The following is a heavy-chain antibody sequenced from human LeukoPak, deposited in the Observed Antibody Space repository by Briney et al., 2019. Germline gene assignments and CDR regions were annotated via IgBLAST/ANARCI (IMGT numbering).Heavy chain of an antibody. Sequence: GGSLRLSCAASGFTFSSYGMHWVRQAPGKGLEWVAFIRYDGSNKYYADSVKGRFTISRDNSKNTLYLQMNSLRAEDTAVYYCAKDADYDSSGYNAFDIWGQGTMVTVSS. CDR3: AKDADYDSSGYNAFDI. D-gene: IGHD3-22*01. V-gene: IGHV3-30*02. J-gene: IGHJ3*02. CDR1: GFTFSSYG. CDR2: IRYDGSNK.